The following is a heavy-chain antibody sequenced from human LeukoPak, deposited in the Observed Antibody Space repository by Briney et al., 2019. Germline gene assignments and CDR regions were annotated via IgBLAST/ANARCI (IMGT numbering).Heavy chain of an antibody. CDR2: INPTSGST. CDR3: ARENGGWYDD. V-gene: IGHV1-46*01. Sequence: GASVKVSCKASGYTFTSYYMHWVRQAPGQGLEWMGIINPTSGSTSYAQKFQGRVTMTRDTSTSTVYLELSRLRSDDTAVYYCARENGGWYDDWGQGTLVTVSS. CDR1: GYTFTSYY. J-gene: IGHJ5*02. D-gene: IGHD2-8*01.